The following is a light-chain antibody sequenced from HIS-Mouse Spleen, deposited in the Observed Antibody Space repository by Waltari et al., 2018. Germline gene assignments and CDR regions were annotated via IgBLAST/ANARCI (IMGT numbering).Light chain of an antibody. CDR1: SSNIGSNY. V-gene: IGLV1-47*01. CDR2: RNN. CDR3: AAWDDSLSGWV. J-gene: IGLJ3*02. Sequence: QSVLTQPPSASGTPGQRVNISCSGSSSNIGSNYVSWYQQLPGTAPKLLIYRNNQRPSGVPDRFSGSKSGTSASLAISGLRSEDEADYYCAAWDDSLSGWVFGGGTKLTVL.